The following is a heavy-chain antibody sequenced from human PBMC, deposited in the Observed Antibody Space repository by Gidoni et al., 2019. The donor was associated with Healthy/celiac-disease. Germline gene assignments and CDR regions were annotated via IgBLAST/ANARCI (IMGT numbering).Heavy chain of an antibody. CDR1: GYTFTSYA. J-gene: IGHJ6*02. CDR3: ARDLIAVAANYYYYGMDV. CDR2: INAGNGNT. D-gene: IGHD6-19*01. V-gene: IGHV1-3*01. Sequence: QVQLVQSGAEVKKPGASVKVSCKASGYTFTSYAMHWVRQAPGQRLEWMGWINAGNGNTKYSPKFQGRVTITRDTSASTAYMELSSLRSEDTAVYYCARDLIAVAANYYYYGMDVWGQGTTVTVSS.